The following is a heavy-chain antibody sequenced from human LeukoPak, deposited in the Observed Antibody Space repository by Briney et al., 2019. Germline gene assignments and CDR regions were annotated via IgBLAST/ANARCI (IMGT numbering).Heavy chain of an antibody. Sequence: SETLSLTCTVSGGSISNYWSWIRQPPGKGLEWIGSIYYSGSSYNNPSLKSRVTISVDTSKNQFSLKLSSVTAADTAVYYCARGGRDGYMDHDYWGQGTLVTVSS. CDR2: IYYSGSS. CDR3: ARGGRDGYMDHDY. V-gene: IGHV4-59*12. D-gene: IGHD5-24*01. J-gene: IGHJ4*02. CDR1: GGSISNY.